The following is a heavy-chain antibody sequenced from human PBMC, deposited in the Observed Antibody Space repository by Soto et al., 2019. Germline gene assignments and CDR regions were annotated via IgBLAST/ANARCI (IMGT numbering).Heavy chain of an antibody. V-gene: IGHV1-2*02. J-gene: IGHJ4*02. Sequence: ASVKVSCKASGGTLTGYYMHWVRQAPGQGLEWMGWINPNSGGTNYAQKFQGRVTMTRDTSISTAYMELSRLRSDDTAVYYCARGMSALYDILTGYHPVPYWGQGTLVTVSS. CDR3: ARGMSALYDILTGYHPVPY. CDR2: INPNSGGT. CDR1: GGTLTGYY. D-gene: IGHD3-9*01.